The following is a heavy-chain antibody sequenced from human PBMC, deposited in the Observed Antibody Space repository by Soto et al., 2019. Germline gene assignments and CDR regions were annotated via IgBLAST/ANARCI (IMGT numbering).Heavy chain of an antibody. CDR2: ISSSSSTI. J-gene: IGHJ6*02. V-gene: IGHV3-48*02. Sequence: EVQLVESGGGLVQPGGSLRLSCAASGFTFSSYSMNWVRQAPGKGLEWVSYISSSSSTIYYADSVKGRFTISRDNAKNSLYLQMNSLRDEDTAVYYCARDFGDIVVVPAADSEGHYYYYGMDVWGQGTTVTVSS. CDR1: GFTFSSYS. D-gene: IGHD2-2*01. CDR3: ARDFGDIVVVPAADSEGHYYYYGMDV.